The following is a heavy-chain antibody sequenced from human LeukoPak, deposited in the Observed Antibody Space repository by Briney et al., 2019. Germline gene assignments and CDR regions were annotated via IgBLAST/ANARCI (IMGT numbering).Heavy chain of an antibody. CDR1: GYSFSTYW. Sequence: PGESLKISCKGSGYSFSTYWIGWVRQMPGKGLEWMGIIYPGDSDTRYSPSFQGQVTISADKSISTAYLQWSSLKASDTAMYYCARGSGYSSSCHYFDYWGQGTLVTVSS. D-gene: IGHD6-13*01. V-gene: IGHV5-51*01. CDR3: ARGSGYSSSCHYFDY. J-gene: IGHJ4*02. CDR2: IYPGDSDT.